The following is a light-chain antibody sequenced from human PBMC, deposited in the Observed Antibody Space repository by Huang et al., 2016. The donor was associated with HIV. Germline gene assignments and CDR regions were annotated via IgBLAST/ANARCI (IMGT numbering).Light chain of an antibody. CDR3: QQSHSTPHT. CDR2: GAS. J-gene: IGKJ2*01. V-gene: IGKV1-39*01. CDR1: DTLANS. Sequence: DIQMTQSPSSLSASVGDIVTITCRTSDTLANSLNWYQQKSVAAPVLLIYGASNLQTGVSSRFSGGGSGTDFTLTITNLRPEDFATYYCQQSHSTPHTFGQGTRLE.